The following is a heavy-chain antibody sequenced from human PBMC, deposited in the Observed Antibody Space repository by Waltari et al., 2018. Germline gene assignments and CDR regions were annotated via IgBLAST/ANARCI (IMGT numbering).Heavy chain of an antibody. CDR2: ISGSGGST. Sequence: EVQLLESGGGLVQPGGSLRLSCAASGFTFSSYAMSWVRQAPGTGLEWVSAISGSGGSTYYADSVKGRFTISRDNSKNTLYHQMNSLRAEDTAVYYCATRITIFGVVTPPWNYFDYWGQGTLVTVSS. V-gene: IGHV3-23*01. J-gene: IGHJ4*02. D-gene: IGHD3-3*01. CDR1: GFTFSSYA. CDR3: ATRITIFGVVTPPWNYFDY.